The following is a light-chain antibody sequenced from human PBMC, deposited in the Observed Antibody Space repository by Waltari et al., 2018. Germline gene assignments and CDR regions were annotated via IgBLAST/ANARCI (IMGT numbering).Light chain of an antibody. Sequence: SLVLTQPPSVSVAPGQTARMTCGGHNIGSKSVHWYQQKPGQAPVVVVYDDSDRPSGIPERFSGSNSGNTATLTSSRVEAGDEADYYCQVWDKSSDPPYVFGTGTKVTVL. V-gene: IGLV3-21*02. CDR1: NIGSKS. CDR3: QVWDKSSDPPYV. J-gene: IGLJ1*01. CDR2: DDS.